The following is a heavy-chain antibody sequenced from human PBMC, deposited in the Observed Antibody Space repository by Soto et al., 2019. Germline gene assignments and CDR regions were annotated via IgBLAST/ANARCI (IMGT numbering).Heavy chain of an antibody. CDR1: GYTFTSYD. CDR3: ARGVVYYVSSGYYYAY. V-gene: IGHV1-8*01. D-gene: IGHD3-22*01. J-gene: IGHJ4*02. CDR2: MNPNSGNT. Sequence: QVQLVESGAEVKKPGASVKVSCKASGYTFTSYDINWVRQATGQGLEWMGWMNPNSGNTDYAQKFQGRVTMTRNTSISSAFMELSSLRSEDTAVYYCARGVVYYVSSGYYYAYWRQGTLLTVSS.